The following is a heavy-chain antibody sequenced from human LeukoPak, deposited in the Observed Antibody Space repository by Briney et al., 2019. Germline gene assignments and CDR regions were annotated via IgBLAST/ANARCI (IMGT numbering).Heavy chain of an antibody. V-gene: IGHV4-59*08. D-gene: IGHD5/OR15-5a*01. CDR1: GGSISSYY. CDR3: VDFSVYSKGY. CDR2: IYDSENT. J-gene: IGHJ4*02. Sequence: SETLSLTCTVSGGSISSYYWSWIRQPPGKGLEWIAYIYDSENTNYNPSLKSRVTISVDTSKNQFSLKLTSVTAADTAVYYCVDFSVYSKGYWGQGTLVTVSS.